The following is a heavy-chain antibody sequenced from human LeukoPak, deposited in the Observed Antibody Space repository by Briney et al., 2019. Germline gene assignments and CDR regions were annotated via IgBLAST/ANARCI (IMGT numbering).Heavy chain of an antibody. J-gene: IGHJ4*02. Sequence: GGSLRLSCAAPGFTFSDYSMYWVRQAPGKGLEWVSYISSSGDTIYLADSVRGRFAISRDNAKNSLYLQMNSLRDEDTAVYFCATLTYYYDSSGYYYFSYFDYWGQGTLVTVSS. D-gene: IGHD3-22*01. CDR2: ISSSGDTI. CDR3: ATLTYYYDSSGYYYFSYFDY. CDR1: GFTFSDYS. V-gene: IGHV3-48*02.